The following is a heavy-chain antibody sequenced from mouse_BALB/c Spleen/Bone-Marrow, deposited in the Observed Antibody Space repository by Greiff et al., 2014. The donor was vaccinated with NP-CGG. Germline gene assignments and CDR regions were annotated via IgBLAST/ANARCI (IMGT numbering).Heavy chain of an antibody. CDR2: IDPSDSYT. Sequence: VQLQQSGAELVKPGASVKLSCKASGYTFTSYWMHWVKQRPGQGLEWIGEIDPSDSYTNYNQKFKGKATLTVDKSPSTAYMQLSSLTSEDSAVYYCARREYYGSSYLYFDYWGQGTTLTVSS. CDR3: ARREYYGSSYLYFDY. J-gene: IGHJ2*01. D-gene: IGHD1-1*01. CDR1: GYTFTSYW. V-gene: IGHV1-69*02.